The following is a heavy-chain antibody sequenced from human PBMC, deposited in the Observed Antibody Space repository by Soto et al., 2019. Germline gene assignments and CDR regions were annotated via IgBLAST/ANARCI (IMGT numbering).Heavy chain of an antibody. CDR1: GYTFTSYG. D-gene: IGHD2-15*01. Sequence: ASVKVSCKASGYTFTSYGISWVRQAPGQGLEWMGWISAYNGNTNYAQKLQGRVTMTTDTSTSTAYMELRSLRSDDTAVYYCARDGYCSGGSCYPAPWAHNWFDPRGQGTLVTVSS. V-gene: IGHV1-18*01. CDR2: ISAYNGNT. CDR3: ARDGYCSGGSCYPAPWAHNWFDP. J-gene: IGHJ5*02.